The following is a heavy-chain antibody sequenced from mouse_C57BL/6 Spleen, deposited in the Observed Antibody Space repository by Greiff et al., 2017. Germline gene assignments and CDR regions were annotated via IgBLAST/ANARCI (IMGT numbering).Heavy chain of an antibody. Sequence: VQLQQSGPGLVQPSQSLSITCTVSGFSLTSYGVHWVRQSPGKGLEWLGVIWSGGSTDSNAAFISRLSISKDNSKSQVFFKMNSLQADDTAIYYCAREGLLTTVFDYWGQGTTLTVSS. CDR1: GFSLTSYG. CDR3: AREGLLTTVFDY. D-gene: IGHD1-1*01. J-gene: IGHJ2*01. CDR2: IWSGGST. V-gene: IGHV2-2*01.